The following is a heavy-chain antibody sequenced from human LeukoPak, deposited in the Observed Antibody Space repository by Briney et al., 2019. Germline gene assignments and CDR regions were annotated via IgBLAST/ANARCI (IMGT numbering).Heavy chain of an antibody. CDR3: ARHRGSGSSSIPFDY. CDR2: VYYTGSI. V-gene: IGHV4-39*01. J-gene: IGHJ4*02. D-gene: IGHD3-10*01. Sequence: SETLSLTCAVSGASIITNSPYWAWIRQSRGKGPEWIGTVYYTGSIYYNPSLKSRVILSVDTSKTQFSLSLSSVTAADTAIYYCARHRGSGSSSIPFDYWGQGTLVTVSS. CDR1: GASIITNSPY.